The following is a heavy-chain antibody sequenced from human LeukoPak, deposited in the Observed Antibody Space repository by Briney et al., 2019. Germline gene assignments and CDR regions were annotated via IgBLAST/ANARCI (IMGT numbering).Heavy chain of an antibody. CDR3: ARESFYCSSTSCPAAFDY. CDR1: GGSISSSSYY. D-gene: IGHD2-2*01. V-gene: IGHV4-39*07. CDR2: IYYSGST. Sequence: SETLSLTCTVSGGSISSSSYYWGWLRQPPGKGLEWIGSIYYSGSTYYNPSLKSRVTISIDTSKNQFSLKLSSVTAADTAVYYCARESFYCSSTSCPAAFDYWGQGTLVTVSS. J-gene: IGHJ4*02.